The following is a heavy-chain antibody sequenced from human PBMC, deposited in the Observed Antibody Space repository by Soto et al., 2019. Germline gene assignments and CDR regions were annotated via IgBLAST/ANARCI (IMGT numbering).Heavy chain of an antibody. V-gene: IGHV3-23*01. D-gene: IGHD1-26*01. J-gene: IGHJ4*02. CDR2: ISGSGGST. Sequence: PGGSLRLSCAASGFTFSSYAMHWVRQAPGKGLEWVAVISGSGGSTYYADSVKGQFTISRDNSKNTLYLQMNSLRAEDTAVYYCAKGLYSGSYFDYWGQGTLVTVSS. CDR1: GFTFSSYA. CDR3: AKGLYSGSYFDY.